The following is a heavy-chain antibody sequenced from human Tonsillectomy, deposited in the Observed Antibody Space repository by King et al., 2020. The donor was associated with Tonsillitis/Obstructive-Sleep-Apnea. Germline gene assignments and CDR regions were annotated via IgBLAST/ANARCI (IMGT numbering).Heavy chain of an antibody. V-gene: IGHV4-39*02. D-gene: IGHD4-17*01. CDR3: ATVTRGLEY. CDR2: FYSSGST. J-gene: IGHJ4*02. CDR1: GDSISSSTYY. Sequence: QLQESGPGLVKPSETLSLTCTVSGDSISSSTYYWGWIRQPPGKGLEWIGSFYSSGSTYYNPSLKSRVTISVDSSKNHFSLQLTSVTAADTAVYFCATVTRGLEYWGQGTLVTVSS.